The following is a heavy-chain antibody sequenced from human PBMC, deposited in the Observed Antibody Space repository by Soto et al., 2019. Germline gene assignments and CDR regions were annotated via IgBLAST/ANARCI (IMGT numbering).Heavy chain of an antibody. D-gene: IGHD3-3*01. CDR3: ARIRVGFGNDFWSGYYWSYFDY. V-gene: IGHV2-26*01. Sequence: SGPTLVNPTETLTLTCTVSGFSLSNARMGVSWIRQPPGKALEWLAHIFSNDEKSYSTSLKSRLTISKDTSKSQVVLTMTNMDPVDTATYYCARIRVGFGNDFWSGYYWSYFDYWGQGTLVTVSS. J-gene: IGHJ4*02. CDR1: GFSLSNARMG. CDR2: IFSNDEK.